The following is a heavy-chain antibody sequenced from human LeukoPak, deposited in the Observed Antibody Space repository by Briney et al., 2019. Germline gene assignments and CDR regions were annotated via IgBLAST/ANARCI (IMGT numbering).Heavy chain of an antibody. D-gene: IGHD3-22*01. J-gene: IGHJ4*02. V-gene: IGHV3-21*01. CDR2: ISSSSSYI. CDR3: ARSYYYDSSGYYYFDY. CDR1: GFTFSSYS. Sequence: GGSLRLSCAASGFTFSSYSMNWVRQAPGKGLEWVSFISSSSSYIYYADSVKGRFTISRDNAKNSLYLQMNSLRAEDTAVYYCARSYYYDSSGYYYFDYWGQGTLVTVSS.